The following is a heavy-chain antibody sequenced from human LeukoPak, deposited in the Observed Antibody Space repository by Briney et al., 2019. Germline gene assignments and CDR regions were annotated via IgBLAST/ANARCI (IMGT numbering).Heavy chain of an antibody. V-gene: IGHV1-18*01. CDR2: ISAYNGNT. CDR1: GYTFTSYG. CDR3: ARADITMIVVVTNHYFDY. D-gene: IGHD3-22*01. Sequence: WASVKVSCKASGYTFTSYGISWVRQAPGQGLEWMGWISAYNGNTNYAQKLQGRVTMTTDTSTSTAYMELRSLRSDDTAVYYCARADITMIVVVTNHYFDYWGQGTLVTVSS. J-gene: IGHJ4*02.